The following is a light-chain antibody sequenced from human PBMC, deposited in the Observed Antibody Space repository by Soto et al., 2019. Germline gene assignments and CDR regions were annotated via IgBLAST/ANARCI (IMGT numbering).Light chain of an antibody. CDR3: AGWDDSLNGPV. V-gene: IGLV1-44*01. Sequence: QSVLTQPPSASGTPGQRVTISCSGSSSNIGRNTVNWYQQLPGTAPKLLIYSNNQRPSGVPDRFSASNSGTSGSLAISGLQSXXEXHYYCAGWDDSLNGPVFGGGTKLTVL. CDR2: SNN. CDR1: SSNIGRNT. J-gene: IGLJ2*01.